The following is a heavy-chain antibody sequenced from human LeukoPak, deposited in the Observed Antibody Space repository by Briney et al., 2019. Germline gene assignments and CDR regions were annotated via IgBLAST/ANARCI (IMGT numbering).Heavy chain of an antibody. CDR1: GGSISSSCYY. J-gene: IGHJ5*02. Sequence: PSEPLSLTYTVSGGSISSSCYYWGWIRQPPGKGLEWIGSIYYSGSTYYNPSLKSRVTISVDTSKNQFSLKLSSVTAADTAVYYCARHGHTFGGVIVKFDPWGQGTLVTVSS. CDR2: IYYSGST. CDR3: ARHGHTFGGVIVKFDP. V-gene: IGHV4-39*01. D-gene: IGHD3-16*02.